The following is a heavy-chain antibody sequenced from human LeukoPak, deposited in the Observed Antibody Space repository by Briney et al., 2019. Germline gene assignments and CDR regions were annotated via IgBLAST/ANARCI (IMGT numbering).Heavy chain of an antibody. Sequence: PGGSLRLSCAASGFTFSSYAMSWVRQAPGKGLEWVSAISGSGGSTYYADSVKGRFTISRDNFKDTVYLQTNSLRAEDTAVYYCAKLWRGSHPRYFDHWGQGTLVTVSS. V-gene: IGHV3-23*01. CDR1: GFTFSSYA. CDR2: ISGSGGST. CDR3: AKLWRGSHPRYFDH. D-gene: IGHD1-26*01. J-gene: IGHJ4*02.